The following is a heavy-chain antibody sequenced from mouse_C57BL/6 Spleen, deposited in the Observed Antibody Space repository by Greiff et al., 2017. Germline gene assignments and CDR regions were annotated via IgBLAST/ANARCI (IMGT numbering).Heavy chain of an antibody. Sequence: VKLVESGPGLVAPSQSLSITCTVSGFSLPRYAISWVRQPPGKGLEWLGVIWTGGGTNYNSALKSRLSISKDNSKSQVFLKMNSLQTDDTARYYCARIDSSGYVGAMDYWGQGTSVTVSS. CDR2: IWTGGGT. D-gene: IGHD3-2*02. J-gene: IGHJ4*01. CDR3: ARIDSSGYVGAMDY. CDR1: GFSLPRYA. V-gene: IGHV2-9-1*01.